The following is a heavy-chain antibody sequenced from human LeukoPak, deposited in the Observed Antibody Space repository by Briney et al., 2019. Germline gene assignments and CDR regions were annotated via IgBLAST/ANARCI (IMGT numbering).Heavy chain of an antibody. D-gene: IGHD6-13*01. CDR1: GFTFSNYG. CDR3: ARAYTSSWSTFDY. J-gene: IGHJ4*02. V-gene: IGHV3-33*01. CDR2: IWDDGSNK. Sequence: QPGRSLRLSCAASGFTFSNYGMHWVRPAPGKGLEWVAVIWDDGSNKYYADSVKGRFTISRDNSKNTLYLQMNSLRAEDTAVYYCARAYTSSWSTFDYWGQGTLVTVSS.